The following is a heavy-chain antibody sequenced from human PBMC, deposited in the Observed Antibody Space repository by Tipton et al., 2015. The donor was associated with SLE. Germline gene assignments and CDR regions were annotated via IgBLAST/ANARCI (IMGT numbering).Heavy chain of an antibody. CDR2: ISYDGSNK. CDR1: GFTFSSYG. V-gene: IGHV3-30*18. CDR3: AKGGGGVLAEYFQH. J-gene: IGHJ1*01. Sequence: QLVQSGGGVVQPGRSLRLSCAASGFTFSSYGMHWVRQAPGKGLEWVAVISYDGSNKYYADSVKGRFTISRDNSKNTLYLQMNSLRAEDTAVYYCAKGGGGVLAEYFQHWGQGTLVTVSS. D-gene: IGHD2-15*01.